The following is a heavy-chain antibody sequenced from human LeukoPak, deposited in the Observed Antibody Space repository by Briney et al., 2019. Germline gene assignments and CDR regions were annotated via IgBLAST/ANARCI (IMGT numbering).Heavy chain of an antibody. V-gene: IGHV4-38-2*02. CDR3: ARDRASGRAFDI. J-gene: IGHJ3*02. CDR1: DYSISSGYY. D-gene: IGHD1-14*01. Sequence: SETLSLTCTVSDYSISSGYYWGWIRQPPGKGLSWIGSIYYSGNTYYNPSLKSRVSMSVDTSKNQLSLKLSSVTAADTAVYYCARDRASGRAFDIWGQGTTVTVSS. CDR2: IYYSGNT.